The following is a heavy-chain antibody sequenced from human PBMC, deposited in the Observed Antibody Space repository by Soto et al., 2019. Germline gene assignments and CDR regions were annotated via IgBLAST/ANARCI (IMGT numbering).Heavy chain of an antibody. J-gene: IGHJ6*02. CDR3: ARKGNYRELYYYYGMDV. Sequence: QVQLVQSGAEVKKPGASVKVSCKASGYIFTNYGISWVRQAPGQGLEWMGWISAYNGDTNYAQKLQGRVTVTRDTSTSTAYMELRSLRSDDTAVYYCARKGNYRELYYYYGMDVWGQGTTVTVSS. V-gene: IGHV1-18*01. CDR2: ISAYNGDT. D-gene: IGHD4-17*01. CDR1: GYIFTNYG.